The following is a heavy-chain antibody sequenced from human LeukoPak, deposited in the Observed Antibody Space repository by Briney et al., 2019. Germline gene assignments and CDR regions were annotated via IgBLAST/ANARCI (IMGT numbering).Heavy chain of an antibody. CDR2: IYSGGDT. J-gene: IGHJ4*02. V-gene: IGHV3-53*01. CDR1: GFTVISNY. D-gene: IGHD3-22*01. Sequence: PGGSLRLSCAASGFTVISNYRSWVRQAPGKGLEWVSVIYSGGDTYYADSVKGRFTISRDSSKNTVYLQMNSLRAEDTSLYYCARQDGGGHYNIIDDWGQGTLVTVSS. CDR3: ARQDGGGHYNIIDD.